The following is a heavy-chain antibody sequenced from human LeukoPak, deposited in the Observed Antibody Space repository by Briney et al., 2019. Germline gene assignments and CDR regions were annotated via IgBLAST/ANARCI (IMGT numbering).Heavy chain of an antibody. CDR1: GGSISSGGYY. CDR3: ARAQGPWFGNPNPYYFDY. CDR2: IYYSGRT. J-gene: IGHJ4*02. Sequence: PSETLSLTCTVSGGSISSGGYYWSWIRQHPGKGLGWIVYIYYSGRTYYNPSLKSRVTISVDTSKNQFSLKLSSVTAAATAVYYCARAQGPWFGNPNPYYFDYWGQGTLVTVSS. D-gene: IGHD3-10*01. V-gene: IGHV4-31*03.